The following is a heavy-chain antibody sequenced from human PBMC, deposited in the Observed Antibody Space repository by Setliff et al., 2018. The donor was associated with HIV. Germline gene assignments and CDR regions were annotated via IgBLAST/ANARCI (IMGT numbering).Heavy chain of an antibody. V-gene: IGHV1-2*02. CDR2: INPNNGGT. J-gene: IGHJ5*02. CDR1: GYTFTGYY. Sequence: GASVKVSCKASGYTFTGYYMHWVRQAPGQGLEWMGWINPNNGGTNYAQKFQGRVTMTRDTSTDTAYMDLSSLRSEDTAVYYCATHPPYRSAWYMRSWGQGTLVTVSS. CDR3: ATHPPYRSAWYMRS. D-gene: IGHD6-19*01.